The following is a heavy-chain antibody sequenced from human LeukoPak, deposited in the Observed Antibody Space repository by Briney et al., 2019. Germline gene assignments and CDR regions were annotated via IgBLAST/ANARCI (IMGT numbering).Heavy chain of an antibody. J-gene: IGHJ4*02. D-gene: IGHD1-14*01. Sequence: GGSLRLSCGASGFTFSNYGMLWVRQAPGKGLEWVAFIRYDGNNKLYADSMKGRFTISRDNSRNTLYLHINSLRAEDTALYYCVKDNPLDYWGQGTLVIVSS. V-gene: IGHV3-30*02. CDR3: VKDNPLDY. CDR2: IRYDGNNK. CDR1: GFTFSNYG.